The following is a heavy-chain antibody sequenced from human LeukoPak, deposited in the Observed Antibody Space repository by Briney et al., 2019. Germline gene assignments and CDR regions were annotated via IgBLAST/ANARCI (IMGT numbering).Heavy chain of an antibody. CDR2: INHSGST. D-gene: IGHD3-10*01. CDR3: ARDSSFGQGFDP. Sequence: SETLSLTCAVYGGSFSGYYWSWIRQPPGKGLEWIGEINHSGSTNYNPSLKSRVTISVDTSKNQFSLKLSSVTAADTAVYYCARDSSFGQGFDPWGQGTLVTVSS. J-gene: IGHJ5*02. CDR1: GGSFSGYY. V-gene: IGHV4-34*01.